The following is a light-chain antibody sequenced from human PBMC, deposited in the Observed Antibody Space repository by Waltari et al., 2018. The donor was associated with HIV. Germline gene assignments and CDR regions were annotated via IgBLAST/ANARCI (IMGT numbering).Light chain of an antibody. CDR1: SSDVGGYDS. V-gene: IGLV2-11*01. Sequence: QSALTQPRSVSGSPGQSVTISCTGTSSDVGGYDSVSWYLQHPGKVPKLRIYEVIRPPAVVPDRFSGCKSGHTASLTISGLQTEDEADYFCCSYAGTYTYVLFGGGTKLTVL. CDR3: CSYAGTYTYVL. CDR2: EVI. J-gene: IGLJ3*02.